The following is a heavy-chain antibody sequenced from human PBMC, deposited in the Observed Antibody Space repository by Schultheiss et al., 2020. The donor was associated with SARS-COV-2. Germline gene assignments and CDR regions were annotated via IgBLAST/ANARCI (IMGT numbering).Heavy chain of an antibody. D-gene: IGHD3-22*01. CDR1: GGSFSGYY. CDR3: ARSLVVVKGGYNWFDP. CDR2: IYTSGST. Sequence: SETLSLTCAVYGGSFSGYYWSWIRQPAGKGLEWIGRIYTSGSTNYNPSLKSRVTISVDTSKNQFSLKLSSVTAADTAVYYCARSLVVVKGGYNWFDPWGQGTLVTVSS. J-gene: IGHJ5*02. V-gene: IGHV4-59*10.